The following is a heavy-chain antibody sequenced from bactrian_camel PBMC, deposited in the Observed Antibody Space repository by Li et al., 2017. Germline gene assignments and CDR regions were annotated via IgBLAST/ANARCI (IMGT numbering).Heavy chain of an antibody. D-gene: IGHD5*01. V-gene: IGHV3S61*01. CDR1: EDIYYRS. Sequence: QVQLVESGGGSVQAGGSLRLSCATSEDIYYRSMGWFRQAPGKEREGVACSGPGDGSTAYADSVKGRFTVPQDNAKNTVYLQMNSLKLDDTAMYYCAAARTLTDWARFRGYWGQGTQVTVS. CDR2: SGPGDGST. CDR3: AAARTLTDWARFRGY. J-gene: IGHJ6*01.